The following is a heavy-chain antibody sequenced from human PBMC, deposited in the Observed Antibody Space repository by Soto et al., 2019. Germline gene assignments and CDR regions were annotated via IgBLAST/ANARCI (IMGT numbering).Heavy chain of an antibody. CDR3: ARDGYGDYMDV. D-gene: IGHD4-17*01. V-gene: IGHV3-30-3*01. Sequence: QVQLVESGGGVVQPGRSLRLSCAASGFTFSSYAMHWVRQAPGKGLEWVAVISYDGSNKYYADSVKGRFTISRDNSKNKLYLQMNSLRAEDTAVYYCARDGYGDYMDVWGQGTTVTVSS. CDR2: ISYDGSNK. CDR1: GFTFSSYA. J-gene: IGHJ6*03.